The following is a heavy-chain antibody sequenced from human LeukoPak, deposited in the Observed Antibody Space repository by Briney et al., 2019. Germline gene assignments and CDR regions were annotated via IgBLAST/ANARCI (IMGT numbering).Heavy chain of an antibody. Sequence: SETLSLTCTVSGGSISSSSYYWGWIRQPPGKGLEWIGSINHSGSTYYNPSLKSRVTISVDTSKNQFSLKLSSVTAADTAVYYCARDRYYDILTGYFGVDAFDDWGQGTMVAVSS. CDR3: ARDRYYDILTGYFGVDAFDD. CDR2: INHSGST. D-gene: IGHD3-9*01. CDR1: GGSISSSSYY. V-gene: IGHV4-39*07. J-gene: IGHJ3*01.